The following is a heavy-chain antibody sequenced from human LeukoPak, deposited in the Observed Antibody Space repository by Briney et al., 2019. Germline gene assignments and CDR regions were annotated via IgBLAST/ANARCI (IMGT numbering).Heavy chain of an antibody. CDR3: AKVLYYYDSSGYYWGYFDY. CDR2: ISWNSGSI. Sequence: GGSLRLSCAASGFTFSSYAMSWVRQAPGKGLEWVSGISWNSGSIGYADSVKGRFTISRDNAKNSLYLQMNSLRAEDTALYYCAKVLYYYDSSGYYWGYFDYWGQGTLVTVSS. J-gene: IGHJ4*02. CDR1: GFTFSSYA. D-gene: IGHD3-22*01. V-gene: IGHV3-9*01.